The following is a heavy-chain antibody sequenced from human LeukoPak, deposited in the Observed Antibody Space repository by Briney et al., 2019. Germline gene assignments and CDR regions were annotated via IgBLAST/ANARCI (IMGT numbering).Heavy chain of an antibody. Sequence: PSETLSLTCAVYGGSFSGCYWSWIRQPPGKGLEWIASIYYSGNTFYSPSLKSRVTISVDASKNQISLSLTSVTAADAALYYCAGKRGYSLSFWGQGTLVAVSS. V-gene: IGHV4-34*01. D-gene: IGHD5-18*01. CDR2: IYYSGNT. J-gene: IGHJ4*02. CDR3: AGKRGYSLSF. CDR1: GGSFSGCY.